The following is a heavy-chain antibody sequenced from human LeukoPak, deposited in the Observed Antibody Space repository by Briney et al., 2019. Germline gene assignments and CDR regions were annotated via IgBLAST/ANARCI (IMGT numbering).Heavy chain of an antibody. CDR2: VFYSGTT. D-gene: IGHD3-22*01. Sequence: PSETLSLSCTVSGGSIGSHDWSWIRQPPGSGLERIGYVFYSGTTNYNPSLKSRVTVSVDTSKNQFSLKLSSVTAADTAVYSCARDYYDSRGEAFDIWGLGTMVTVSP. CDR3: ARDYYDSRGEAFDI. V-gene: IGHV4-59*11. J-gene: IGHJ3*02. CDR1: GGSIGSHD.